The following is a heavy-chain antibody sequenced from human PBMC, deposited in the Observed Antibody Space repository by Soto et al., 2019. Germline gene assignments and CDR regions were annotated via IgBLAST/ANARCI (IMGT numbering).Heavy chain of an antibody. V-gene: IGHV1-3*01. Sequence: QVQLVQSGAEVKKPGASVKVSCKASGYTFTSYAMHWVRQAPGQRLEWMGWINAGNGNTKYSQKFQGRVTITRDTSASTAYMELSSLRSEDTAVYYCARDRAWGGTIFVVVFGGMDVWGQGTTVTVSS. J-gene: IGHJ6*02. CDR1: GYTFTSYA. CDR2: INAGNGNT. CDR3: ARDRAWGGTIFVVVFGGMDV. D-gene: IGHD3-3*01.